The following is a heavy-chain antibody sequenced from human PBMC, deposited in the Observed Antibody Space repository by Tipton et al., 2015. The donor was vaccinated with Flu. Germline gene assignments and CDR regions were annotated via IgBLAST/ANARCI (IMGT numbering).Heavy chain of an antibody. CDR1: GFTFSSSA. Sequence: SLRLSCAASGFTFSSSAMHWVRQAPGKGLEWVALISYDGSGEYYADSVKGRFTISRDNSKNMLSMHMNSLRAEDTAVYYCARNKPHTQRLFFDYWGQGTLVTVTS. V-gene: IGHV3-30-3*01. D-gene: IGHD1/OR15-1a*01. CDR3: ARNKPHTQRLFFDY. CDR2: ISYDGSGE. J-gene: IGHJ4*02.